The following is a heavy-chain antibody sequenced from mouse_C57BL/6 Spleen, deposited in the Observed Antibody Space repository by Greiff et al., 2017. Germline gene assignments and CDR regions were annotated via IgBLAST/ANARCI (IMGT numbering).Heavy chain of an antibody. CDR3: AREGDGRARDY. J-gene: IGHJ4*01. V-gene: IGHV1-82*01. CDR1: GYAFSSSW. CDR2: IYPGDGDT. D-gene: IGHD1-1*01. Sequence: QVQLKESGPELVKPGASVKISCKASGYAFSSSWMNWVKQRPGKGLEWIGRIYPGDGDTNYNGKFKGKATLTADKSSSTAYMQLSSLTSEDSAVYFCAREGDGRARDYWGQGTSGTVSS.